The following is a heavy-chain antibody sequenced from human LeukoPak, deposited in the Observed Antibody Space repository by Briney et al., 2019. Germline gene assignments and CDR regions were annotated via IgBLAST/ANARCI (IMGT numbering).Heavy chain of an antibody. CDR1: GYTFTNFG. CDR2: ISGNNSNT. J-gene: IGHJ5*02. CDR3: ARGSLDH. V-gene: IGHV1-18*01. Sequence: ASVKVSCKATGYTFTNFGISWVRQAPGQGLEWMGWISGNNSNTNYAQKFQGRVTMTTDTSTSTAYMELRSLRSDDTAVYYCARGSLDHWGQGALVTVSS.